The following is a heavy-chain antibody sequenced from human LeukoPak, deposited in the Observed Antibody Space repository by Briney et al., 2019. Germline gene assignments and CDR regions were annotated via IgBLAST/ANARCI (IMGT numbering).Heavy chain of an antibody. Sequence: SVKVSCKASGGTFSSYAISWGRQAPGQGLEWMGRIIPILGIANYAQKFQGRVTITADKSTSTAYMELSSLRSEDTAVYYCAVGYCSSTSCSAGFDYWGQGTLVTVSS. CDR2: IIPILGIA. J-gene: IGHJ4*02. CDR1: GGTFSSYA. D-gene: IGHD2-2*01. V-gene: IGHV1-69*04. CDR3: AVGYCSSTSCSAGFDY.